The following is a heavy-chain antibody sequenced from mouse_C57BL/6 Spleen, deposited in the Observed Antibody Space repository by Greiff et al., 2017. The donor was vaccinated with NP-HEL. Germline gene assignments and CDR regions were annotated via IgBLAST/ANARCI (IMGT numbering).Heavy chain of an antibody. J-gene: IGHJ3*01. CDR1: GYTFTSYW. Sequence: VQLQQPGAELVKPGASVKVSCKASGYTFTSYWMHWVKQRPGQGLEWIGRIHPSDSDTNYNQKFKGKATLTVDKSASTAYMQLRSLTSGDSAVYYCASPYYGSSPWFGYWGHGTLVTVSA. D-gene: IGHD1-1*01. V-gene: IGHV1-74*01. CDR3: ASPYYGSSPWFGY. CDR2: IHPSDSDT.